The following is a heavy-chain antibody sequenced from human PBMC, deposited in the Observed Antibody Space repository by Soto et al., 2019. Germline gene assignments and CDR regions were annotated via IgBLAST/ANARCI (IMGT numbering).Heavy chain of an antibody. CDR1: GFTFSDYY. D-gene: IGHD3-10*01. J-gene: IGHJ6*02. CDR2: ISSSSYT. CDR3: ASVHMRVYGSGIGMDV. Sequence: PGGSLRLSCAASGFTFSDYYMSWIRQAPGKGLEWVSYISSSSYTNYADSVKGRFTISRDNAKNSLYLQMNSLRAEDTAVYYCASVHMRVYGSGIGMDVWGQGPTVTVSS. V-gene: IGHV3-11*03.